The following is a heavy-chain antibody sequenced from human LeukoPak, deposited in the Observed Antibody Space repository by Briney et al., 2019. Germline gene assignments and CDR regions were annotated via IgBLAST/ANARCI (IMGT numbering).Heavy chain of an antibody. V-gene: IGHV3-74*01. J-gene: IGHJ3*02. CDR1: GFTFSSYE. D-gene: IGHD1-26*01. CDR3: ARDPHGGSGSDPHDAFDI. CDR2: IESDGSST. Sequence: GGSLRLSCAASGFTFSSYEMNWVRQAPGKGLVWVSRIESDGSSTSYADSVKGRFTISRDNAKNTLYLQMNSLRAEDTAVYYCARDPHGGSGSDPHDAFDIWGQGTMVTVSS.